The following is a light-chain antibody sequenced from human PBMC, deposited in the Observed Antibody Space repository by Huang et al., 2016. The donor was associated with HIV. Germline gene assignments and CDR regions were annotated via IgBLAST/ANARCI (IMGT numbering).Light chain of an antibody. J-gene: IGKJ1*01. Sequence: DIQMTQSPSSLSASVGDTVTITCRASQAINNALAWDQHKPGKAPKLLVYSTSRLESGVPSRFSGSGSGTDYTLTISSLQPDDFATYYCQQYSSTPPRTFGRGTKVEIK. V-gene: IGKV1-NL1*01. CDR3: QQYSSTPPRT. CDR1: QAINNA. CDR2: STS.